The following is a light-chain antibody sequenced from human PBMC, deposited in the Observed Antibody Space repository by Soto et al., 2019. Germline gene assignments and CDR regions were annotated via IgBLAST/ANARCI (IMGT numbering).Light chain of an antibody. J-gene: IGLJ2*01. CDR2: NAF. V-gene: IGLV2-14*03. CDR1: SSDVGGYNY. Sequence: QSALTQPASVSGSPGQSITISCTGTSSDVGGYNYVSWYQHHPGRAPKLMIYNAFDWPSGVSNRFSGSKSGNTASLTISGLQAEDEADYYCSSYRASNTVVFGGGTKLTVL. CDR3: SSYRASNTVV.